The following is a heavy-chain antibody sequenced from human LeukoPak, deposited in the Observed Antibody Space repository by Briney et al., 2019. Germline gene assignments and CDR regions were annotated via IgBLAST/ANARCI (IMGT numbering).Heavy chain of an antibody. D-gene: IGHD5-18*01. CDR2: ISYDGSNK. CDR3: AKGLVTANYFDY. CDR1: GFTFSSYG. Sequence: GGSLRLSCAASGFTFSSYGMHWVCQAPGKGLEWVAVISYDGSNKYYADSVKGRFTISRDNSKNTLYLQMNSLRAEDTAVYYCAKGLVTANYFDYGGQGTRVIVSS. J-gene: IGHJ4*02. V-gene: IGHV3-30*18.